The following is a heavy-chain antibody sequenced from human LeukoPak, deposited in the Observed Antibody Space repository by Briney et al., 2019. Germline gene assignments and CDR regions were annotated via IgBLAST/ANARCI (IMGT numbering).Heavy chain of an antibody. CDR1: GFNFRSHA. V-gene: IGHV3-30*03. D-gene: IGHD1-1*01. Sequence: PGGSLRLSCAAPGFNFRSHAMPWVRQAPGKGLEWMTLISFDGTNEEYAESVMGRFTISRDNSRNTIYLQLNSLTSDDTAVYFCARGARELDYWGQGTLVIVSS. CDR3: ARGARELDY. CDR2: ISFDGTNE. J-gene: IGHJ4*02.